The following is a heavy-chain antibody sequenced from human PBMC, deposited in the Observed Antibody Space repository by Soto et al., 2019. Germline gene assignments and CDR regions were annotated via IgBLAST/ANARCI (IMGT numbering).Heavy chain of an antibody. CDR3: ATLGPYYDILTGYQRDWFDP. V-gene: IGHV1-69*01. D-gene: IGHD3-9*01. J-gene: IGHJ5*02. Sequence: VKVSCKASGGTFSSYAISWVRQAPGQGLEWMGGIIPIFGTANYAQKFQGRVTITADESTSTAYMELSSLRSEDTAVYYCATLGPYYDILTGYQRDWFDPWGQGTLVTVSS. CDR1: GGTFSSYA. CDR2: IIPIFGTA.